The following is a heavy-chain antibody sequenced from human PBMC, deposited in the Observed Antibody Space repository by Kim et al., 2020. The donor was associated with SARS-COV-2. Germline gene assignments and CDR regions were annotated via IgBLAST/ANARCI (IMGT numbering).Heavy chain of an antibody. CDR2: IFYSGTA. CDR1: GDSISRNGYY. V-gene: IGHV4-31*03. J-gene: IGHJ6*02. Sequence: TLSLTCTVSGDSISRNGYYWSWIRQHPGKGLEWIGYIFYSGTAYYSPSLENRLTISVDTSKNQFSLKLTSVSAADTAVYFCARDRYSTTPWDYSSGMDVWGQGTTVTVSS. D-gene: IGHD2-15*01. CDR3: ARDRYSTTPWDYSSGMDV.